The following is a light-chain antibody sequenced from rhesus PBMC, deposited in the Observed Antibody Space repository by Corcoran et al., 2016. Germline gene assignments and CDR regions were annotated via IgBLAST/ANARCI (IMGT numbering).Light chain of an antibody. Sequence: DIQMTQSPSSLSASVGDTVTITCRASQGISNYLAWYQQQPGKAPKPLFYSASILESGVPSRFSGSGSGTDFTLTISSLQPDDFAIYYCQQHKSFPVAFGQGTKVEIK. CDR3: QQHKSFPVA. V-gene: IGKV1S14*01. CDR1: QGISNY. J-gene: IGKJ1*01. CDR2: SAS.